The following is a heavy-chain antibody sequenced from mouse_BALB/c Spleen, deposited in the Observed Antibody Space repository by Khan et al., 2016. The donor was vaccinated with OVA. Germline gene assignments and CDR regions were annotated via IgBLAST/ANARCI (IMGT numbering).Heavy chain of an antibody. D-gene: IGHD1-1*01. V-gene: IGHV5-9-4*01. J-gene: IGHJ3*01. CDR3: ATDRYYGSSPDWFAY. CDR1: GFTFSGYA. CDR2: ISRSGSKT. Sequence: EVELVESGGGLVKPGGSLKLSCAASGFTFSGYAMSWVRQTPEKRLEWVAEISRSGSKTYYPDTVTGRFTISRDNAKNTLYLEMSSLRSEDTAMYYSATDRYYGSSPDWFAYWGQGTLVTVSA.